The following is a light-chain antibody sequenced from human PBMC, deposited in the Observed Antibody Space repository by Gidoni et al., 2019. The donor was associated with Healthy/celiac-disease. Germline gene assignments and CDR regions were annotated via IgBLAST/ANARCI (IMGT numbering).Light chain of an antibody. CDR3: QQRSNWPMT. J-gene: IGKJ5*01. Sequence: EIVLSQSPPTLSLSPGERATLSCSASQSVSSHLAWYQQKPGQAPRLLIYNASNRATGSPARFSGSGCGTDLTLTISSLEPEDVAVYYCQQRSNWPMTFGQGTRLEIK. CDR2: NAS. CDR1: QSVSSH. V-gene: IGKV3-11*01.